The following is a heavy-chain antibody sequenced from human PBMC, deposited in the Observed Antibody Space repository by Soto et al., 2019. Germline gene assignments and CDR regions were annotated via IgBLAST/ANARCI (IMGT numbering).Heavy chain of an antibody. D-gene: IGHD2-2*01. CDR1: GFSLSTSGVG. CDR3: AHSLSPYCSSTSCYEGYYYYGMDV. CDR2: IYWNDDK. J-gene: IGHJ6*02. V-gene: IGHV2-5*01. Sequence: GSGPTLVNPTQTLTLTCTFSGFSLSTSGVGVGWIRQPPGKALEWLALIYWNDDKRYSPSLKSRLTITKDTSKNQVVLTMTNMDPVDTATYYCAHSLSPYCSSTSCYEGYYYYGMDVWGQGTTVTVSS.